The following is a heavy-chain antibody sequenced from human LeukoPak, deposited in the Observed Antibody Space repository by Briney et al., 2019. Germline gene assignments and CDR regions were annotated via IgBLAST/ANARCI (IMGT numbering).Heavy chain of an antibody. CDR2: IKSNADGGTP. CDR3: TSFYHEYSPY. CDR1: GFSFMNAW. D-gene: IGHD2/OR15-2a*01. J-gene: IGHJ4*02. V-gene: IGHV3-15*01. Sequence: GGSLRLSCAASGFSFMNAWMIWVRQAPGKGLEWVGRIKSNADGGTPDYAAPARGRFTISRDDSKNTLYLQMNSLKTEDAAVYYCTSFYHEYSPYWGRGTLVTVSS.